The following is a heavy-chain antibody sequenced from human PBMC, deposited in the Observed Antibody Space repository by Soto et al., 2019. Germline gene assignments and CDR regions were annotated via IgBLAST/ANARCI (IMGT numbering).Heavy chain of an antibody. Sequence: SETLSLTCTVSGGSMSRGDYYWSWIRQPPGKGLEWIGFIYHTGSTYYSPSLKSRVAISVDTSKNQFSLKVNSVTAADTAVYYCARRAVVAVTGSLDNWLDPWGQGILVT. V-gene: IGHV4-30-4*02. CDR3: ARRAVVAVTGSLDNWLDP. CDR1: GGSMSRGDYY. CDR2: IYHTGST. J-gene: IGHJ5*02. D-gene: IGHD2-21*01.